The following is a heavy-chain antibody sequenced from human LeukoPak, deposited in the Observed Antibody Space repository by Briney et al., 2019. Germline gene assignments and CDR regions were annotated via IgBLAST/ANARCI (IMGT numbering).Heavy chain of an antibody. CDR3: ARAVTMVRGDGWFDP. V-gene: IGHV4-39*07. CDR1: GGSISSSSYY. J-gene: IGHJ5*02. CDR2: IYYSGST. Sequence: SETLSLTCTVSGGSISSSSYYWGWIRQPPGKGLEWIGSIYYSGSTYYNPSLKSRVTISVDTSKNQFSLKLSSVTAADTAVYYCARAVTMVRGDGWFDPWGQGTLVTVSS. D-gene: IGHD3-10*01.